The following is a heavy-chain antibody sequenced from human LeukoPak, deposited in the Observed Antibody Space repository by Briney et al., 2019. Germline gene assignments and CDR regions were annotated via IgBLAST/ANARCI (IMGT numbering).Heavy chain of an antibody. CDR3: ARERAYCGGDCYSRPPGFDY. Sequence: PSETLSLTCTVSGGSISSGDYYWSWIRQPPGKGLEWIGYIYYSGSTYYNPSLKSRVTISVDTSKNQFSLKLSSVTAADTAVYYCARERAYCGGDCYSRPPGFDYWGQGTLVTVSS. D-gene: IGHD2-21*02. CDR2: IYYSGST. V-gene: IGHV4-30-4*01. CDR1: GGSISSGDYY. J-gene: IGHJ4*02.